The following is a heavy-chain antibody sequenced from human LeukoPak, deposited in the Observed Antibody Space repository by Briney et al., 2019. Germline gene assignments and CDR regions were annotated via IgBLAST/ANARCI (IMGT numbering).Heavy chain of an antibody. CDR1: GGSISSSNW. J-gene: IGHJ3*02. CDR2: INHSGST. V-gene: IGHV4-4*02. CDR3: ARGAGRPRNYDFWSGYYPFDAFDI. Sequence: SGTLSLTCAVSGGSISSSNWWSWVRQPPGKGLEWIGEINHSGSTNYNPSLKSRVTISVDTSKNQFSLKLSSVTAADTAVYYCARGAGRPRNYDFWSGYYPFDAFDIWGQGTMVTVSS. D-gene: IGHD3-3*01.